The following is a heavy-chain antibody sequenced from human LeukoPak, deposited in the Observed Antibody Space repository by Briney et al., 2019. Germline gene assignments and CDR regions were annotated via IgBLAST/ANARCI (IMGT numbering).Heavy chain of an antibody. CDR2: IYYSGST. CDR1: GGSINSGNYY. CDR3: ARLRIVVVVAAPTGVFDI. Sequence: SETLSLTCTVSGGSINSGNYYWSWIRQPPGKGLEWIGSIYYSGSTYYNPSLKSRITISVDTSKNQFSLKLSSVTAADTAVYYCARLRIVVVVAAPTGVFDIWGQGTMVIVSS. V-gene: IGHV4-39*01. J-gene: IGHJ3*02. D-gene: IGHD2-15*01.